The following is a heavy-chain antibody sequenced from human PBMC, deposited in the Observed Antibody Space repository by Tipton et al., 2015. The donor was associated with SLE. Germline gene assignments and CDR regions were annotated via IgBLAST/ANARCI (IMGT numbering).Heavy chain of an antibody. CDR1: GGSISSNY. CDR2: ISDGGGT. D-gene: IGHD1-26*01. J-gene: IGHJ4*02. Sequence: TLSLTCSVSGGSISSNYWIWIRQPPGKGLEWIGYISDGGGTNYNPSLKSRVTISVDPAKNQLSLTLSSVTAADTAVYYCAKDSGTYYFDFWGQGVLVSVSS. CDR3: AKDSGTYYFDF. V-gene: IGHV4-59*01.